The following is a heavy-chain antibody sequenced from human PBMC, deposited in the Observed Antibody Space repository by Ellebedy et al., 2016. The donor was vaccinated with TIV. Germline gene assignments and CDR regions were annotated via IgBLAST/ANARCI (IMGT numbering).Heavy chain of an antibody. D-gene: IGHD3-10*01. J-gene: IGHJ3*02. CDR2: IDPSDSYT. CDR3: ARQDMVRPWNFDI. V-gene: IGHV5-10-1*01. CDR1: GYSFTSYW. Sequence: GESLKISCKGSGYSFTSYWISWVRQMPGKGLEWMGRIDPSDSYTNYSPSFQGHVTISADKSISTAYLQWSSLKASDTAMYYCARQDMVRPWNFDIWGQGTMVTVSS.